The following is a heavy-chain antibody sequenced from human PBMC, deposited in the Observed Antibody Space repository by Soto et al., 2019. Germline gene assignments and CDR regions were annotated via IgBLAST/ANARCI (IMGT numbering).Heavy chain of an antibody. D-gene: IGHD6-13*01. CDR1: GGSISSYY. J-gene: IGHJ6*03. CDR2: IYYSGST. Sequence: SETLSLTCTVSGGSISSYYWSWIRQPPGKGLEWIGYIYYSGSTNYNPSLKSRVTISVDTSKNQFSLKLSSVTAADTAVYYCARVSGQQLVYYYYYYMDVWGKGTTVTVSS. V-gene: IGHV4-59*01. CDR3: ARVSGQQLVYYYYYYMDV.